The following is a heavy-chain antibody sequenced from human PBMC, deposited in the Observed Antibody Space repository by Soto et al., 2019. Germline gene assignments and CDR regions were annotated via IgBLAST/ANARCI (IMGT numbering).Heavy chain of an antibody. D-gene: IGHD6-13*01. CDR3: ARRESSSWSLGAFDF. J-gene: IGHJ3*01. CDR2: VHYSGST. Sequence: QVQLQESGPGLVKPSETLSLTCTVSGGSIGNHYWNWVRQPPGKGLEWIGFVHYSGSTHYNPSLKSRLTMSQAPSNNNFSLNLGSVTAADTAVYYCARRESSSWSLGAFDFWGQGTMVAVSS. CDR1: GGSIGNHY. V-gene: IGHV4-59*08.